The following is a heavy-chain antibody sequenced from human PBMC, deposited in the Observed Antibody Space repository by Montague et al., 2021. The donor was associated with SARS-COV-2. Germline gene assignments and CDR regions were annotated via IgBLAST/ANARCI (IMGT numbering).Heavy chain of an antibody. V-gene: IGHV2-70*11. J-gene: IGHJ6*02. CDR2: IDWDGDT. CDR1: GFSLSTSGMC. CDR3: ARGPSDTYYYNGMDV. Sequence: VKPTQTLTLTCTFSGFSLSTSGMCMTWIRQPPGKALEWLARIDWDGDTYYNTSLKSRLTISKDTSKNLVVLTMTNMDPADTATYYCARGPSDTYYYNGMDVWGRGTTVTVSS.